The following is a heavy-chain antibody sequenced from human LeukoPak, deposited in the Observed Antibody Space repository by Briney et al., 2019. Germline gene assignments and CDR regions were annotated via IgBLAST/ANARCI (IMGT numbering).Heavy chain of an antibody. CDR2: ISGSGGSA. D-gene: IGHD3-3*01. V-gene: IGHV3-23*01. J-gene: IGHJ4*02. Sequence: GGSLRLSCAASGLTFSSYWMHWVRQAPGKGLEWVSAISGSGGSAYYADSVKGRFTISRDNSKNTLYLQMNSLRAEDTAVYYCAKSPNVLRFLEWLLYLDYWGQGTLVTVSS. CDR1: GLTFSSYW. CDR3: AKSPNVLRFLEWLLYLDY.